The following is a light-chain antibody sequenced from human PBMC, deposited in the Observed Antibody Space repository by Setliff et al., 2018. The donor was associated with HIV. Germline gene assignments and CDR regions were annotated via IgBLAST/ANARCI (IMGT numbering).Light chain of an antibody. CDR3: AAWDDSLNGYV. Sequence: QSVLTQPPSASGTPGQRVTISCSGSSSNIGTNAVNWYQQLPGTAPKLLISRNNQRPSGVPDRFSGSKSGTSASLAISGLQSEDESEYYCAAWDDSLNGYVFGTGTKV. CDR2: RNN. CDR1: SSNIGTNA. J-gene: IGLJ1*01. V-gene: IGLV1-44*01.